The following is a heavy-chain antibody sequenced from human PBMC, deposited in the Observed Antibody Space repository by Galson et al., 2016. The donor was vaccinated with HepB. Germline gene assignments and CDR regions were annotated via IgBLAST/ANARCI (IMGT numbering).Heavy chain of an antibody. Sequence: SLRLSCAASGFTYSSYWMHWARQAPGKGLEWVSRISSDGSKTNYADSVKGRFTIARDKAKNTLSLQMNSLRVEDAAVYSCHVWFGESRYGVDVWSQGTTDTVSS. D-gene: IGHD3-10*01. CDR1: GFTYSSYW. J-gene: IGHJ6*02. CDR2: ISSDGSKT. CDR3: HVWFGESRYGVDV. V-gene: IGHV3-74*01.